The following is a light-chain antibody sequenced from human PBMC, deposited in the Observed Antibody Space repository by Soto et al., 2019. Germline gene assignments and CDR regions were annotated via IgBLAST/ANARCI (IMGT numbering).Light chain of an antibody. V-gene: IGLV2-14*01. CDR1: SSDVGGYNY. J-gene: IGLJ1*01. CDR3: SSYTRSSHLI. Sequence: QSVLTQPASVSGSPGQSITISCTGTSSDVGGYNYVSWYRQHPGKAPKLMIYEVRNRPSGVSNRFSGSKSGNTASLTISGLQAEDEADYYCSSYTRSSHLIFGIGTKVTVL. CDR2: EVR.